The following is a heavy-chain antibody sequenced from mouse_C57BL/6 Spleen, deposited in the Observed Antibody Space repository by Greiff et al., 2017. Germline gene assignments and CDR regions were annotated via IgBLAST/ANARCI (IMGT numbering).Heavy chain of an antibody. V-gene: IGHV5-6*01. CDR1: GFTFSSYG. CDR3: ARHYYGSSYYFDY. J-gene: IGHJ2*01. Sequence: EVQGVESGGDLVKPGGSLKLSCAASGFTFSSYGMSWVRQTPDKRLEWVATISSGGSYTYYPDSVKGRFTFSRDNDKNTLYLQRSSLKSEDTAMYYCARHYYGSSYYFDYWGQGTTLTVSS. CDR2: ISSGGSYT. D-gene: IGHD1-1*01.